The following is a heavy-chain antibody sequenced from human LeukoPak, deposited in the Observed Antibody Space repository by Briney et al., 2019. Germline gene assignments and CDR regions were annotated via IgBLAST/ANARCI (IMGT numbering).Heavy chain of an antibody. CDR1: GFAFADYD. V-gene: IGHV3-43*02. CDR3: STWAFYHGLDV. J-gene: IGHJ6*02. Sequence: GGSLRLSCAASGFAFADYDMHWVRQIPGKGLECVAHIHADGGRTFYADSVKGRFTVFRDNAKNSLFLQMDSLTSDGTAFYYCSTWAFYHGLDVWGQGATVIVSS. CDR2: IHADGGRT. D-gene: IGHD2/OR15-2a*01.